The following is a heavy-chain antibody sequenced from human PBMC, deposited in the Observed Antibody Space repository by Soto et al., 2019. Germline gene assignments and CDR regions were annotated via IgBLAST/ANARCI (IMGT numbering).Heavy chain of an antibody. CDR2: IYPGDSDT. J-gene: IGHJ5*02. V-gene: IGHV5-51*01. CDR1: GYSFTSYW. Sequence: PGESLKISCKGSGYSFTSYWIGWVRQMPGKGLEWMGIIYPGDSDTRYSPSFQGQVTISADKSISTAYLQWSSLKASDTAMYYCARHTIEGTFVGVSWFDPWGQGTLVTVSS. D-gene: IGHD3-3*01. CDR3: ARHTIEGTFVGVSWFDP.